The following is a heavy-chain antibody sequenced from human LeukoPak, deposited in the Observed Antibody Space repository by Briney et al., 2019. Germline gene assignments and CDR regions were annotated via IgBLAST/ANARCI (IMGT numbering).Heavy chain of an antibody. J-gene: IGHJ6*03. CDR1: GFTFSDYY. CDR3: ARVRDCGSGGSCYMYYYYYMDV. D-gene: IGHD2-15*01. CDR2: ISSSGSTI. V-gene: IGHV3-11*04. Sequence: PGGSLRLSCAASGFTFSDYYMSWIRQAPGKGLEWVSYISSSGSTIYYADSVKRRFTISRDNAKNSLYLQMNSLRAEDTAVYYCARVRDCGSGGSCYMYYYYYMDVWGKGTTVTVSS.